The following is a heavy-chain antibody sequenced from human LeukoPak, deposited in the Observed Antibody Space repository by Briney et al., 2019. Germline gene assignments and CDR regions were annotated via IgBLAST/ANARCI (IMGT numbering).Heavy chain of an antibody. Sequence: GGSLRLSCAASGFTFSSYAMTWVRQAPGKGLEWVSTIIGSGGNTFYADSVKGRFTIPRDNSKNTLSLQLTSLRAEDTGIYFCARDGGHPLTSYYRAYWGQGTLVTVSS. V-gene: IGHV3-23*01. D-gene: IGHD4-11*01. CDR3: ARDGGHPLTSYYRAY. CDR2: IIGSGGNT. J-gene: IGHJ4*02. CDR1: GFTFSSYA.